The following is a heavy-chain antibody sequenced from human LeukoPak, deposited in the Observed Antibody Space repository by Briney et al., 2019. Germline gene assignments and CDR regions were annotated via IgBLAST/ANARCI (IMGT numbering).Heavy chain of an antibody. J-gene: IGHJ4*02. Sequence: SETLSLTCAVYGGSFSGYYWSWIRQPPGKGLEWIGEINHSGSTNYNPSLKSRVTISVDTSKNQFSLKLSSVTAADTAVYYCARGSTVTTMPGINDYWGQGTLVTVSS. CDR2: INHSGST. CDR1: GGSFSGYY. CDR3: ARGSTVTTMPGINDY. V-gene: IGHV4-34*01. D-gene: IGHD4-17*01.